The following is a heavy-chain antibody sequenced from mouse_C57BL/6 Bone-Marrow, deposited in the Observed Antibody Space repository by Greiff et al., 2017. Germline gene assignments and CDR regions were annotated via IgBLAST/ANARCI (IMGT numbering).Heavy chain of an antibody. CDR3: ARLEFDGSSGYWYFDV. Sequence: VQLVESGPELVKPGASVKLSCKASGYTFTSYDINWVKQRTGQGLEWIGLIYPRDGSTKDNEKLKGKAKVTVDTSSSPAYMELHILTSEYSAVYFCARLEFDGSSGYWYFDVWGTGTTVAVSS. D-gene: IGHD1-1*01. V-gene: IGHV1-85*01. CDR1: GYTFTSYD. CDR2: IYPRDGST. J-gene: IGHJ1*03.